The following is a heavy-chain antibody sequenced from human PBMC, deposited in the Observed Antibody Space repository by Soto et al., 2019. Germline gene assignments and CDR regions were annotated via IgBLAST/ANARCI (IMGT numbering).Heavy chain of an antibody. CDR3: ASGGSLRAAGNFDY. J-gene: IGHJ4*02. CDR1: GYTFTNYG. D-gene: IGHD6-13*01. CDR2: ISAYNGNT. V-gene: IGHV1-18*01. Sequence: QVQLVQSGAEVKKPGASVKVSCKASGYTFTNYGISWVRQAPGQGLEWMGWISAYNGNTNYAHRLQGRVTMTTDTSTGTAYMELRSLISDDTAVYYCASGGSLRAAGNFDYWGQGTLVTVSS.